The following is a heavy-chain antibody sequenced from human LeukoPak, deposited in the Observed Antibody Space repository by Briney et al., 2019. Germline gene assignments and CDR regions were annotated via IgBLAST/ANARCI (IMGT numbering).Heavy chain of an antibody. Sequence: PGGSLRLSCAASGFTFSSYGMHWVRQAPGKGLEWVAVISYDGSNKYYADSVKGRFTISRDNSKNTLYLQMNSLRAEDTAVYYCAKVPYCSSTSCYKGPLYYWGQGTLVTVSS. V-gene: IGHV3-30*18. CDR2: ISYDGSNK. D-gene: IGHD2-2*02. CDR3: AKVPYCSSTSCYKGPLYY. J-gene: IGHJ4*02. CDR1: GFTFSSYG.